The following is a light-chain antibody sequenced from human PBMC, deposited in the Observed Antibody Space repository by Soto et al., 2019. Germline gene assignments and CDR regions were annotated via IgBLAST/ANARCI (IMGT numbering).Light chain of an antibody. CDR3: QHYANLPL. CDR1: QSVSSSY. V-gene: IGKV3-20*01. Sequence: EIVLTQSPGTLSLSPGERATLSCRTSQSVSSSYLAWYQQKPGQAPRLLIYGASSRATGIPDRFSGSGSGTDFTLTISRLEPEDFAVYFCQHYANLPLFGGGTKVEIK. J-gene: IGKJ4*01. CDR2: GAS.